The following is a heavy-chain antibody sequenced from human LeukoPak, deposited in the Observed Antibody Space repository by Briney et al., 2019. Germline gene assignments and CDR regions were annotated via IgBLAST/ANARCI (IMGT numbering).Heavy chain of an antibody. Sequence: SQTLSLTCTVSGGSISSGGYYWSWIRQHPGKGLEWIGYIYYSGSTYYNPSLKSRVTISVDTSKNQFSLKLSSVTAADTAVYYCARAGYSGYDRPGTNFDYWGQGTLVTVSS. CDR3: ARAGYSGYDRPGTNFDY. CDR1: GGSISSGGYY. CDR2: IYYSGST. J-gene: IGHJ4*02. D-gene: IGHD5-12*01. V-gene: IGHV4-31*03.